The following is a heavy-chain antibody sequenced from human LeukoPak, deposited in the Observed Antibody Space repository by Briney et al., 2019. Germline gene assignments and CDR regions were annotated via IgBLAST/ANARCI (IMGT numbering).Heavy chain of an antibody. CDR2: INPSGGST. CDR1: GYTFTSYY. Sequence: ASVKVSCKASGYTFTSYYMHCVPQAPGQALEWMGIINPSGGSTNYAQKFQGRVTMTTDTSTSTDYMELRSMRSDDKAVYYCARDMGPLLWFGDLPHYFDYWGQGNLVPVS. D-gene: IGHD3-10*01. J-gene: IGHJ4*02. V-gene: IGHV1-46*01. CDR3: ARDMGPLLWFGDLPHYFDY.